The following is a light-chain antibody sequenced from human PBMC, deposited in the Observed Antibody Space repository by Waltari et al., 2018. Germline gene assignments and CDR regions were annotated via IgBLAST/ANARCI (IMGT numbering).Light chain of an antibody. V-gene: IGKV2-30*01. CDR2: KVS. Sequence: DVVMTQSPPSLPVTLGQPASMSCTSSHTLMYTDGNTYLSWFLQRPGQSPRRLIYKVSDRDPGVPDRFRGSGSGTDFTLRIKKVEAEDVGVYYCMQGTHWPWTFDQGTKMEIE. CDR3: MQGTHWPWT. CDR1: HTLMYTDGNTY. J-gene: IGKJ1*01.